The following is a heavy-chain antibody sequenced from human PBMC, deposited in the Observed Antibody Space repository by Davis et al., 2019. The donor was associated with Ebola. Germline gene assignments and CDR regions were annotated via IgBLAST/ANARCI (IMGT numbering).Heavy chain of an antibody. J-gene: IGHJ4*02. V-gene: IGHV1-46*01. CDR1: GYTFTSYY. CDR3: ARGVGATSA. CDR2: INPIGGST. D-gene: IGHD1-26*01. Sequence: GESLKIPCAAPGYTFTSYYMHWVRQAPGQGLEWMGIINPIGGSTIYAQKFQGRVTITAEKSTSTAYMALSSLRSEYTAVYYCARGVGATSAWGQGTLVTVSS.